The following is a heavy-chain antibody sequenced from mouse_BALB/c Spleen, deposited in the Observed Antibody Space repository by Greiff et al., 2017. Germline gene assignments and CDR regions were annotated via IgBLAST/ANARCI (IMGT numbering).Heavy chain of an antibody. CDR1: GYAFTNYL. D-gene: IGHD1-1*01. V-gene: IGHV1-54*01. CDR2: INPGSGGT. CDR3: ARKDYGYAMDY. Sequence: QVQLQQSGAELVRPGTSVKVSCKASGYAFTNYLIEWVKQRPGQGLEWIGVINPGSGGTNYNEKFKGKATLTADKSSSTAYMQLSSLTSDDSAVYFCARKDYGYAMDYWGQGTSVTVSS. J-gene: IGHJ4*01.